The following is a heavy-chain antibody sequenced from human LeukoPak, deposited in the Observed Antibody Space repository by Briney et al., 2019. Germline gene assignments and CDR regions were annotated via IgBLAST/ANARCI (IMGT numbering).Heavy chain of an antibody. CDR2: VNGYNGNT. J-gene: IGHJ4*02. CDR1: GYTFSSYG. D-gene: IGHD1-26*01. CDR3: ARDGGRSYYSD. Sequence: ASVRVSCKASGYTFSSYGIIWARQAPGQGLEWMGWVNGYNGNTDYAQKFQGRVAMTRDTSTSTAYVELTSLRSDDTAVYYCARDGGRSYYSDWGQGTLVTVSS. V-gene: IGHV1-18*01.